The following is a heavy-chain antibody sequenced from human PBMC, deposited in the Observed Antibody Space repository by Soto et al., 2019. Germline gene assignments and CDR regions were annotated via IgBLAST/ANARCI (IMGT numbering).Heavy chain of an antibody. CDR3: ATTGPY. V-gene: IGHV3-33*01. CDR1: GFTFSSYG. CDR2: IWFDGSNK. J-gene: IGHJ4*02. Sequence: GSLRLSCAASGFTFSSYGMHWVRQAPGKGLEWVAVIWFDGSNKFYADSVKGRFTISRDNSKNTVSLQMNSLRDEDSTAYYCATTGPYWGQGTLVTVSS.